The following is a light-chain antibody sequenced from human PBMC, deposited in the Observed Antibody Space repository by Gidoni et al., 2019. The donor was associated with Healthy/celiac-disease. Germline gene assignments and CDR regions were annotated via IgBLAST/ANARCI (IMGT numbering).Light chain of an antibody. J-gene: IGLJ2*01. Sequence: SVLTQPPSPSGTPGPRVTISCSVSSSNIGSNTVNWYQQRPGTAPKLLIFSNNQRPSGVPDRFSGSKSGTSASLAISGLQSEDEADYYCAAWDDSLNGNVVFGGGTKLTVL. CDR3: AAWDDSLNGNVV. CDR2: SNN. V-gene: IGLV1-44*01. CDR1: SSNIGSNT.